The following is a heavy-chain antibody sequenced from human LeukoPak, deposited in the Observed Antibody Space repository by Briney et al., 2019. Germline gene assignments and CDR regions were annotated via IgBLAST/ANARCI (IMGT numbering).Heavy chain of an antibody. Sequence: PSETLTLTCVLYGGSSSNYYWSWIRQPPGKGLEWIGEINHSGSTNYNPSLKSRVTISVDTSKNQFSLKLSSVTAADTAVYYCARWWGFDPWGQGTLVTVSS. CDR1: GGSSSNYY. V-gene: IGHV4-34*01. D-gene: IGHD2-15*01. CDR2: INHSGST. CDR3: ARWWGFDP. J-gene: IGHJ5*02.